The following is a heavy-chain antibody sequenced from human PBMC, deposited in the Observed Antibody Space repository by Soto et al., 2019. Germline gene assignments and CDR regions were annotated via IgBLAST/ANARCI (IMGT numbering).Heavy chain of an antibody. CDR3: ARDLWGYCGTDCYPLDV. CDR2: MYNTGST. V-gene: IGHV4-61*08. J-gene: IGHJ6*02. Sequence: SETLSLTCTVSGVSISSGGYCWSWIRQPPGKGLEWIGYMYNTGSTVYNPSFKSRVTISVDTSKNQFSLKLNSVTAADTAVYYCARDLWGYCGTDCYPLDVWGQGTTVTVSS. D-gene: IGHD2-21*02. CDR1: GVSISSGGYC.